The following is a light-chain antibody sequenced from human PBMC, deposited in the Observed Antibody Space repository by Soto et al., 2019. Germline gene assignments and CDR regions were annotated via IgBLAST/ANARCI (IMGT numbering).Light chain of an antibody. Sequence: EIVMTQSPATLSVSPGERATLSCRASQSVRSNLAWYQQKPGQAPRLLIYGASTRATGIPARFSGSGSGTELTFTVSSLQSEDFEIYYCQQYDSWPVTFGGGTKVDIK. J-gene: IGKJ4*01. CDR1: QSVRSN. V-gene: IGKV3-15*01. CDR3: QQYDSWPVT. CDR2: GAS.